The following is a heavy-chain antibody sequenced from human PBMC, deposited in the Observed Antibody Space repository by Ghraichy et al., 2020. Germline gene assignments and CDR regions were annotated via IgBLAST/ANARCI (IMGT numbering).Heavy chain of an antibody. CDR3: GHRPTYGGNHPIDY. Sequence: GPTLVKPTQTLTLTCTFSGFSLRTSGVGVGWIRQPPGKALEWLAVIYWNDDKRYSPFLKSRLTITKDTSKNQVVLTMTNMDPVDTATYYCGHRPTYGGNHPIDYWGQGTLVTVSS. CDR2: IYWNDDK. V-gene: IGHV2-5*01. D-gene: IGHD4-23*01. CDR1: GFSLRTSGVG. J-gene: IGHJ4*02.